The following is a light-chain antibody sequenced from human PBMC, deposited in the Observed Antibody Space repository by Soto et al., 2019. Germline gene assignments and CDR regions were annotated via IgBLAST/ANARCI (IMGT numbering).Light chain of an antibody. V-gene: IGKV3-20*01. CDR1: QSFSSSY. CDR2: GAS. J-gene: IGKJ3*01. CDR3: QHYGSALFT. Sequence: PGEIATLSCRASQSFSSSYLAWYQQKPGQAPRLLIYGASSRATGIPDRFSGSGSGTDFTLTISSLEPEDFAVYYCQHYGSALFTFGPGTKVDIK.